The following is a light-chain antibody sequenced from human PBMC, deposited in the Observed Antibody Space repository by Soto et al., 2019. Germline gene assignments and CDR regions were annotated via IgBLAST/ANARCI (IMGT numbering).Light chain of an antibody. V-gene: IGLV2-11*01. Sequence: ALTQPRSVSGSPGQSVTISCTGTSSDVGGYNYVSWYQQHPGKAPKLMIYDVIRRPSGVPDRFSGSKSGNTASLTISGLQAEDEADYYCCSYAGSYTFEVFGGGTKLTVL. J-gene: IGLJ3*02. CDR1: SSDVGGYNY. CDR2: DVI. CDR3: CSYAGSYTFEV.